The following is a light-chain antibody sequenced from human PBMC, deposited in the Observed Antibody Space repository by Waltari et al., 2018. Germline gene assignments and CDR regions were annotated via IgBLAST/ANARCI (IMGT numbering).Light chain of an antibody. CDR2: AGS. Sequence: DIHLTQSPSLLSASVGDRLTITCRASQVISTSLAWYQQKPGKAPRLLVYAGSTLQSGVPSRFSGSGSGTEFTLTINSLQPEDFATYYCLHLKSYLYTFGPGTKVNIK. CDR3: LHLKSYLYT. V-gene: IGKV1-9*01. CDR1: QVISTS. J-gene: IGKJ3*01.